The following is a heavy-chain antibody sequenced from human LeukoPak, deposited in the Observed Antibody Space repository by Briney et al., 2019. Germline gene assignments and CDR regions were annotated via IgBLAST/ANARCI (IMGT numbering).Heavy chain of an antibody. J-gene: IGHJ3*02. CDR1: GGSISSSSYY. Sequence: PSETLSLTCTVSGGSISSSSYYWSWIRQPPGKGLEWIGEINHSGSTNYNPSLKSRVTISLDTSKNQFSLKLSSVTAADTSVYYCARDQRTFDIWGQGTMVTVSS. CDR2: INHSGST. CDR3: ARDQRTFDI. V-gene: IGHV4-39*07.